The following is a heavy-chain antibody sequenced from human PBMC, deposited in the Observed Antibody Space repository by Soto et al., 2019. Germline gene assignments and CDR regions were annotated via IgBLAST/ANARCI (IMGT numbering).Heavy chain of an antibody. CDR2: SIPIFGTA. CDR1: GGTFNNYP. J-gene: IGHJ6*02. D-gene: IGHD5-12*01. V-gene: IGHV1-69*13. CDR3: ARGRGYSGDDHYYYFDMDV. Sequence: SVKVSCKASGGTFNNYPITWVREAPGEGLEWMGGSIPIFGTANYAQKFQGRVTISVDESTSTAYMELSSLRSEDTAVYYCARGRGYSGDDHYYYFDMDVWGQGTTVTVS.